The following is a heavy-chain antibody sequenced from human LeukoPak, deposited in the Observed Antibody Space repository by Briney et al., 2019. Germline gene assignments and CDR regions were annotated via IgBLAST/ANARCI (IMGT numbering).Heavy chain of an antibody. Sequence: ASVTVSCKASVYTFTSYGISWVRQAPGQGLEWMGWISAYNGNTNYAQKLQGRVTMTTDTSTSTAYMELRGLRSDDTAVYYCARALTVINFDYWGQGTLVTVSS. CDR2: ISAYNGNT. J-gene: IGHJ4*02. V-gene: IGHV1-18*01. CDR1: VYTFTSYG. CDR3: ARALTVINFDY. D-gene: IGHD4-17*01.